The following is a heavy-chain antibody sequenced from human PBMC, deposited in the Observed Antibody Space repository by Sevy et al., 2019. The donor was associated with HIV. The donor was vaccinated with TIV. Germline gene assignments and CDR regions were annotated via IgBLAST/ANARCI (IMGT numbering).Heavy chain of an antibody. CDR1: GYTFTSYG. J-gene: IGHJ6*02. CDR2: ISAYNGNT. Sequence: ASVKVSCKASGYTFTSYGISWVRQAPGQGLEWMGWISAYNGNTNYAQKLQGRVTMTTDTSTSTAYMELRSLRSDDTAVYYCARGGEYGDYEELNYYCDGMDVWGQGTTVTVSS. V-gene: IGHV1-18*01. D-gene: IGHD4-17*01. CDR3: ARGGEYGDYEELNYYCDGMDV.